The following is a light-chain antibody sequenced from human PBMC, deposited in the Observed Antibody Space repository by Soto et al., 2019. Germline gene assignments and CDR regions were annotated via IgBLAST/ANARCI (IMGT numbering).Light chain of an antibody. J-gene: IGLJ1*01. CDR3: CSYADSSRIYV. Sequence: QSALTQPASVSGSPGQSITISCTGTSSDVGSYNLVSWYQQHPGKAPKLMIYEGSKRPSGISNRFSGSQSGNTASLTISGLQAEDEAEYYCCSYADSSRIYVFGSGTKVTV. CDR1: SSDVGSYNL. V-gene: IGLV2-23*01. CDR2: EGS.